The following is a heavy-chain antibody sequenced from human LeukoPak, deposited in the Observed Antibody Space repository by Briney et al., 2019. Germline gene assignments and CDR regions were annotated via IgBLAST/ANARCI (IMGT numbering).Heavy chain of an antibody. V-gene: IGHV3-23*01. Sequence: GGCLRLSCAASEFTFSSYGMSRFRQAPGKGLEWVSSISGSGGSTQYADSVQGRFAISRDNSKNTLYLQMNSLRVEDTAVYFCARDPNGDYIGTFDMWGRGTMVSVSS. CDR2: ISGSGGST. CDR1: EFTFSSYG. J-gene: IGHJ3*02. CDR3: ARDPNGDYIGTFDM. D-gene: IGHD4-17*01.